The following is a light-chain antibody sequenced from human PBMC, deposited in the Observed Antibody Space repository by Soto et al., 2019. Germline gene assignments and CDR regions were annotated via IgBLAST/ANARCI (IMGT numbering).Light chain of an antibody. V-gene: IGLV1-44*01. CDR1: SSNIGSST. J-gene: IGLJ1*01. Sequence: QSVLTQPPSASGTPGQRVTISCSGSSSNIGSSTVNWYQQVPGTAPNLLIHSSDQRPSGVPGRFSGSKSGTSASLAITGLQSDDEADYYCAAWDGSLIDSVFGTGTKLTVL. CDR3: AAWDGSLIDSV. CDR2: SSD.